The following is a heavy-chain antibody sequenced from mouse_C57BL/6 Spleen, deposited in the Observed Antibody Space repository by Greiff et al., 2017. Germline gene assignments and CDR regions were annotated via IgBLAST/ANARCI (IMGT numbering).Heavy chain of an antibody. CDR3: VRIGTDAMDY. CDR2: LRSKSSNYAT. J-gene: IGHJ4*01. D-gene: IGHD4-1*01. V-gene: IGHV10-3*01. Sequence: EVKLVESGGGLVQPKGSLKLSCAASGFTFNTYAMHWVRQAPGKGLEWVARLRSKSSNYATYYADSVKDRFTISRDDSQSMLYLQMNNLKTEDTAMYYCVRIGTDAMDYWGQGTSVTVSS. CDR1: GFTFNTYA.